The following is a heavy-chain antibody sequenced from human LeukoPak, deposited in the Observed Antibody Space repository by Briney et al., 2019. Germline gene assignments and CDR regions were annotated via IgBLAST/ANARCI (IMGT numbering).Heavy chain of an antibody. CDR3: AELGITMIGGV. V-gene: IGHV3-53*01. CDR1: GFTVSSNH. Sequence: GGSLRLSCAASGFTVSSNHMSWVRQAPGKGLEWVSVIYSGGATYYTDSVKGRFTISRDNAKNSLYLQMNSLRAEDTAVYYCAELGITMIGGVWGKGTTVTISS. J-gene: IGHJ6*04. D-gene: IGHD3-10*02. CDR2: IYSGGAT.